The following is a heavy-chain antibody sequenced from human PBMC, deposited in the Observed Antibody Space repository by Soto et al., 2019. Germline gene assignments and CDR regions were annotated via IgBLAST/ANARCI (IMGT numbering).Heavy chain of an antibody. CDR1: GGSFTSNNW. Sequence: SETLSLTCAVSGGSFTSNNWWTWVRQPPGQGLEWIGEVYRTGSTNYNPSLKSRVTISLDKSENQFSLKVTSPTAADTAVYYCASRDPGTSVDYWGQGTLVTVS. J-gene: IGHJ4*02. D-gene: IGHD1-7*01. V-gene: IGHV4-4*02. CDR3: ASRDPGTSVDY. CDR2: VYRTGST.